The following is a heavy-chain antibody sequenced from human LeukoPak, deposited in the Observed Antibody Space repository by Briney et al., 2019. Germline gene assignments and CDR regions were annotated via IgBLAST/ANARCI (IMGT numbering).Heavy chain of an antibody. V-gene: IGHV1-2*02. CDR2: INPNSGGT. Sequence: ASVKVSCKASGYTFTGYYMHWVRPAPGQGLEWMGWINPNSGGTNYAQKFQGRVTMTRDTSISTAYMELSRLRSDDTAVYYCAREERRGPTQYYHRPNWFDPWGQGTLVTVSS. CDR3: AREERRGPTQYYHRPNWFDP. CDR1: GYTFTGYY. J-gene: IGHJ5*02. D-gene: IGHD1-26*01.